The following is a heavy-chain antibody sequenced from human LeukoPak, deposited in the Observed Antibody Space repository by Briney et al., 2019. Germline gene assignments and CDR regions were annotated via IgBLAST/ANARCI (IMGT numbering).Heavy chain of an antibody. V-gene: IGHV4-59*11. CDR3: ARSLGIAVAGIDY. Sequence: SETLSLTCTVSGGSISSHCWSWIRQPPGKGLEWIGYIYYSGSTNYNPSLKSRVTISVDTSKNQFSLKLSSVTAADTAVYYCARSLGIAVAGIDYWGQGTLVTVSS. J-gene: IGHJ4*02. CDR1: GGSISSHC. D-gene: IGHD6-19*01. CDR2: IYYSGST.